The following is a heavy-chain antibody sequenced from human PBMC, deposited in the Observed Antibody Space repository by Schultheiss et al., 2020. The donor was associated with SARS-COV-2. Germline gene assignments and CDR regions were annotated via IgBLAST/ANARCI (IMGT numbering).Heavy chain of an antibody. Sequence: GGSLRLSCAASGFTFSSYAMSWVRQAPGKGLEWVSAISGSGGSTYYADSVKGRFTISRDNSKNTLYLQMNDLRADDTAMYYCARGSRGGNTYYYDSSGYDYWGQGTLVTVSS. V-gene: IGHV3-23*01. D-gene: IGHD3-22*01. CDR3: ARGSRGGNTYYYDSSGYDY. CDR1: GFTFSSYA. CDR2: ISGSGGST. J-gene: IGHJ4*02.